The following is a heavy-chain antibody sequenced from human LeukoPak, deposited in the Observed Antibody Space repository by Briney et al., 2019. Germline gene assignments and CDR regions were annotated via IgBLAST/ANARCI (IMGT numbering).Heavy chain of an antibody. CDR1: GFTFSSYS. Sequence: GGSLRLSCAASGFTFSSYSMNWVRQAPGKGLEWVSSISSSSSYIYYADSVKGRFTISRHNAKNSLYLQMNSLRAEDTAVYYCARDGTVVTPDYWGQGTLVTVSS. J-gene: IGHJ4*02. CDR3: ARDGTVVTPDY. D-gene: IGHD4-23*01. V-gene: IGHV3-21*01. CDR2: ISSSSSYI.